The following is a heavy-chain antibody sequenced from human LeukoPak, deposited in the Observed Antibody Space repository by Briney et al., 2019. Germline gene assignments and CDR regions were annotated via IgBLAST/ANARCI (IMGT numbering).Heavy chain of an antibody. J-gene: IGHJ4*02. CDR1: GFTFSSYA. V-gene: IGHV3-64*01. D-gene: IGHD3-9*01. CDR2: ISSNGGST. Sequence: GGSLRLSCAASGFTFSSYAMHWVRQAPGKGLEYVSAISSNGGSTYYANSVKGRFTICRDNAKNSLCLQMSSLRVEDTAVYYCARGGARYLDSWGQGILVTVSS. CDR3: ARGGARYLDS.